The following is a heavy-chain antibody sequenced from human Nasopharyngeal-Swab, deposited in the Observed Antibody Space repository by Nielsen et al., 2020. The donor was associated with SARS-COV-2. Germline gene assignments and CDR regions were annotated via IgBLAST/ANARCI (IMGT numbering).Heavy chain of an antibody. CDR1: GYTFTSYY. CDR3: ARSRRIAAAGPPPNY. CDR2: INPSGGST. Sequence: ASVKVSCKASGYTFTSYYMHWVRQAPGQGLEWMGIINPSGGSTSYAQKFRGRVTMTRDTSTSTVYMELSSLRSEDTAVYYCARSRRIAAAGPPPNYWGQGTLVTVSS. D-gene: IGHD6-13*01. J-gene: IGHJ4*02. V-gene: IGHV1-46*01.